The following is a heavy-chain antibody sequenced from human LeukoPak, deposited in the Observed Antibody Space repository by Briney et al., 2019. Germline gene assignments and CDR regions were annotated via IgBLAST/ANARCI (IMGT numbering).Heavy chain of an antibody. CDR2: INPSGGST. V-gene: IGHV1-46*01. D-gene: IGHD6-13*01. CDR1: GYTFTSYY. J-gene: IGHJ6*02. Sequence: ASVKVYCKASGYTFTSYYMHWVRQAPGQGLEWMGIINPSGGSTSYAQKFQGRVTMTRDTSTSTVYMELSSLRSEDTAVYYCARGEQLVKGWYYYYGMDVWGQGTTVTVSS. CDR3: ARGEQLVKGWYYYYGMDV.